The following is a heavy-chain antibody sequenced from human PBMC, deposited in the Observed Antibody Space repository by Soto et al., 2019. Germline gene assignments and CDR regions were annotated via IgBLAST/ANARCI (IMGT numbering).Heavy chain of an antibody. Sequence: ASVEVSCKASGYTFTSYAMHWVRQAPGQRLEWMGWINAGNGNTKYSQKFQGRVTITRDTSASTAYMELSSLRSEDTAVYYCARDAGYCSGGSCYSFQHWGQGTLVTVSS. CDR1: GYTFTSYA. D-gene: IGHD2-15*01. J-gene: IGHJ1*01. CDR3: ARDAGYCSGGSCYSFQH. CDR2: INAGNGNT. V-gene: IGHV1-3*01.